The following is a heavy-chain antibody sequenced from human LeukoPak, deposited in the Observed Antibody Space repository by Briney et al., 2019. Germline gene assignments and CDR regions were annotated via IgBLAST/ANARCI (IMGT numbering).Heavy chain of an antibody. V-gene: IGHV3-30-3*01. Sequence: GRSLRLSCAASGFTFSRYAMHWVRQAPGKGLEWVAVISKDGSNKCCADSVKGRFTISRDNSKNTLYLQMDSLRAEDTAVYYCARDFAWLADYWGQGTLVTVSS. D-gene: IGHD6-19*01. CDR2: ISKDGSNK. J-gene: IGHJ4*02. CDR1: GFTFSRYA. CDR3: ARDFAWLADY.